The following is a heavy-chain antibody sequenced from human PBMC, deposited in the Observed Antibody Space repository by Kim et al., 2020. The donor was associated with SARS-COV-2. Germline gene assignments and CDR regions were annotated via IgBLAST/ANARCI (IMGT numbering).Heavy chain of an antibody. D-gene: IGHD3-10*01. Sequence: GESLKISCKGSGYSFTSYWIGWVRQMPGQGLAWMGIIYPGDSDTRYSPSFQGQVTISADKAISTAYLQWSSLKALDTAMYYCARTMVWGALGGYGMDVWGQGTTVTVSS. V-gene: IGHV5-51*01. J-gene: IGHJ6*02. CDR2: IYPGDSDT. CDR3: ARTMVWGALGGYGMDV. CDR1: GYSFTSYW.